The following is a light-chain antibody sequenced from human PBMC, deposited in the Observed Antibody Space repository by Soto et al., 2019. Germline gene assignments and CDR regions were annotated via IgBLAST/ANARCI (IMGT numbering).Light chain of an antibody. CDR3: SSYTTTTTRLV. Sequence: QSALTQPASVSGSPGQSITISCTGTSSDVGGYEFVSWYRHHPGKAPKLIISEVSNRPSGVSNRFSGSKSGNTASLTISGLQAEHEADYYCSSYTTTTTRLVFGGGTKLTVL. J-gene: IGLJ3*02. CDR1: SSDVGGYEF. CDR2: EVS. V-gene: IGLV2-14*01.